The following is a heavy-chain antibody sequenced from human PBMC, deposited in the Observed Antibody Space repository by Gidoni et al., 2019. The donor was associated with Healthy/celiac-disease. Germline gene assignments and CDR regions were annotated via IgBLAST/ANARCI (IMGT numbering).Heavy chain of an antibody. V-gene: IGHV4-39*07. CDR1: GGSISSSSYY. Sequence: QLQLQESGPGLVKPSETLSLTCTVSGGSISSSSYYWGWIRQPPGKGLEWIGSIYYSGSTYYNPSLKSRVTISVDTSKNQFSLKLSSVTAADTAVYYCARALSVATLFDYWGQGTLVTVSS. D-gene: IGHD6-19*01. CDR2: IYYSGST. CDR3: ARALSVATLFDY. J-gene: IGHJ4*02.